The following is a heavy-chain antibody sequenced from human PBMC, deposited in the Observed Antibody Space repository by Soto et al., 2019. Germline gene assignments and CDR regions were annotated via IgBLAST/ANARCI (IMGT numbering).Heavy chain of an antibody. Sequence: TGGSLRLSCAASGFTFRSFAMAWVRQAAGKGLEWVSTITLSGATVYADSVKGRFIISRDNSKNTLYLQMHSLTVEDTGVYYCGKEPEVPGRGLDYWGQGSLVTVSS. V-gene: IGHV3-23*01. CDR1: GFTFRSFA. CDR2: ITLSGAT. J-gene: IGHJ4*02. CDR3: GKEPEVPGRGLDY.